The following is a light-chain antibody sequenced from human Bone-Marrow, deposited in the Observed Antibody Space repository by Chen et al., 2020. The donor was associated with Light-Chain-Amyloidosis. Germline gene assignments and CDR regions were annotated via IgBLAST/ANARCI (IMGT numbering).Light chain of an antibody. CDR3: QQYGTSPHT. CDR2: GSS. V-gene: IGKV3-20*01. J-gene: IGKJ4*01. CDR1: QTISSNY. Sequence: ELVLTQSPCTLSLSPGEGANLSCRASQTISSNYLTWYQQKFGQAPRLLIYGSSSRATGIPDRFTGSGSGTDFTLTINRLEPEDFAMYYCQQYGTSPHTFGGGTKVEIK.